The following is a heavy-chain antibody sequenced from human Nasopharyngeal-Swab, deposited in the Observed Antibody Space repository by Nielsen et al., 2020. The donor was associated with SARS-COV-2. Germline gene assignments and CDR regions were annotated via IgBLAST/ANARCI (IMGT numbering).Heavy chain of an antibody. D-gene: IGHD3-22*01. J-gene: IGHJ4*02. CDR1: GGSISSYY. CDR2: IYYSGST. CDR3: ARQLDYYDSSGYYLRYFDY. Sequence: SETLPLTCTVSGGSISSYYWSWIRQPPGKGLEWIGYIYYSGSTNYNPSLKSRVTISVDTSKNQFSLKLSSVTAADTAVYYCARQLDYYDSSGYYLRYFDYWGQGTLVTVSS. V-gene: IGHV4-59*08.